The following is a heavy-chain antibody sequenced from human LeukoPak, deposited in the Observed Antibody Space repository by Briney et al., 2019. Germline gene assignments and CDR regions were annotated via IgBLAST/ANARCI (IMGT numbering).Heavy chain of an antibody. Sequence: SGTLSLTCAVYGGSFSGYYWSWIRQPPGKGLEWIGEINHSGSTNYNPSLKSRVTISVDTSKNQFSLKLSSVTAADTAVYYCATGGYLTLFDYWGQGTLVTVSS. D-gene: IGHD3-16*01. CDR3: ATGGYLTLFDY. V-gene: IGHV4-34*01. J-gene: IGHJ4*02. CDR1: GGSFSGYY. CDR2: INHSGST.